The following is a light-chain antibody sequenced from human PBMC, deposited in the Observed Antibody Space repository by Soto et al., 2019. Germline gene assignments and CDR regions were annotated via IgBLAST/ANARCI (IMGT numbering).Light chain of an antibody. Sequence: QSALTQPPSASGSPGQSVTISCTGTSRAVGGYNYVSWYQQHPGKAPKLMIYEVSKRPSGVPDRFSGSKSGNTASLTVSGLQAEDEADYYCSSYAGSNNVVFGGGTKVTVL. V-gene: IGLV2-8*01. CDR1: SRAVGGYNY. CDR3: SSYAGSNNVV. J-gene: IGLJ2*01. CDR2: EVS.